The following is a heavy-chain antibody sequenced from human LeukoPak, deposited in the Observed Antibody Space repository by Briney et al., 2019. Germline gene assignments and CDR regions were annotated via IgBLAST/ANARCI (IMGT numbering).Heavy chain of an antibody. CDR3: AKELGPPYYFDY. V-gene: IGHV3-20*04. Sequence: GGSLRLSCAASGFTFDDYGMSWVRQAPGKGLEWVSGINWNGGSTGYADSVKGRFTISRDNAKNSLYLQMNRLRAEDTALYYCAKELGPPYYFDYWGQGTLVTVSS. J-gene: IGHJ4*02. CDR2: INWNGGST. CDR1: GFTFDDYG.